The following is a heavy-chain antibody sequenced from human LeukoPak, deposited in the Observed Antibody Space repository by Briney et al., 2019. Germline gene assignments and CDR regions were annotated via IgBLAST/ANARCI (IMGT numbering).Heavy chain of an antibody. V-gene: IGHV3-21*01. CDR2: ISSSSSYI. CDR1: GFTFSRYA. D-gene: IGHD4-23*01. Sequence: GGSLRLSCAASGFTFSRYAMNWVRQAPGKGLEWVSSISSSSSYIYYADSVKGRFTISRDNAKNSLYLQMNSLRAEDTAVYYCASSDYGGNSDYWGQGTLVTVSS. J-gene: IGHJ4*02. CDR3: ASSDYGGNSDY.